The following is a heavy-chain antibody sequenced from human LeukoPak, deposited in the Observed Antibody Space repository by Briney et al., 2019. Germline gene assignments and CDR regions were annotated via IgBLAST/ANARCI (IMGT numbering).Heavy chain of an antibody. Sequence: ASVKVSCKASGYTFNNYGISWVRQAPGQGLEWMAWISAYNGNTNYALKLRGRVTMTTDTSTSTAYMELSSLRSEDTAVYYCARDPYGSGSYLDYWGQGTLVTVSS. J-gene: IGHJ4*02. D-gene: IGHD3-10*01. CDR1: GYTFNNYG. V-gene: IGHV1-18*01. CDR3: ARDPYGSGSYLDY. CDR2: ISAYNGNT.